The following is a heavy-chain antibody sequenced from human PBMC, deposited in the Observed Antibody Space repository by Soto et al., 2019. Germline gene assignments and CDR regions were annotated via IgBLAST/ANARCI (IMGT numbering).Heavy chain of an antibody. D-gene: IGHD3-10*01. J-gene: IGHJ4*02. CDR2: ISAYNGNT. CDR3: GRRYSGSYLPSATNHFDY. CDR1: GYTFTSYG. V-gene: IGHV1-18*01. Sequence: QVPLVQSGAEVKKPGASVKVSCKASGYTFTSYGISWVRKAPGQGLEWMGWISAYNGNTNYAQKLQGRVTMTTDTSTSTAYMELRSLRSDDTAVYYCGRRYSGSYLPSATNHFDYWGQGTLVTVSS.